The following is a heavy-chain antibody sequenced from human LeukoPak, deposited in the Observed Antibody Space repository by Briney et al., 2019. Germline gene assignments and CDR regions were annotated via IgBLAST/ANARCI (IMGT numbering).Heavy chain of an antibody. D-gene: IGHD1-1*01. CDR2: IYTSGST. J-gene: IGHJ3*02. V-gene: IGHV4-61*02. CDR1: GGSISSGSYY. CDR3: ARDNDIGHDAFDI. Sequence: SETLSLTCTVSGGSISSGSYYWSWIQQPAGKGLEWIGRIYTSGSTNYNPSLKSRVTISVDTSKNQFSLKLSSVTAADTAVYYCARDNDIGHDAFDIWGQGTMVTVSS.